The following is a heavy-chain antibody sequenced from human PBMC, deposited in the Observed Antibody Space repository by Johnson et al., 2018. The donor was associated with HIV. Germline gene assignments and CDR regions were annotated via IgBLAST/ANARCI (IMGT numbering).Heavy chain of an antibody. CDR3: ATLTVRSRAFDL. CDR1: GFTSSSYW. CDR2: IKQDGSEK. D-gene: IGHD4-17*01. Sequence: VQLVESGGGLIQSGGSLRLSCAASGFTSSSYWMSWVRQAPGKGLEWVANIKQDGSEKYYVVSVKGRFTVSRDNAKRSLYLQLSNLRAEDTALYYCATLTVRSRAFDLWGQGTLVTVSS. J-gene: IGHJ3*01. V-gene: IGHV3-7*03.